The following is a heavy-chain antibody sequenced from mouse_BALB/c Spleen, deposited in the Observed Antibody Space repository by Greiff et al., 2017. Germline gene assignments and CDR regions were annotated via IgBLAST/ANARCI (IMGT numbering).Heavy chain of an antibody. Sequence: QVQLQQSGPGLVAPSQSLSITCTVSGFSLTSYGVHWVRQPPGKGLEWLGVIWAGGSTNYNSALMSRLSISKDNSKSQVFLKMNSLQTDDTAMYYCARREYGNQAWFAYWGQGTLVTVSA. V-gene: IGHV2-9*02. J-gene: IGHJ3*01. CDR3: ARREYGNQAWFAY. CDR1: GFSLTSYG. CDR2: IWAGGST. D-gene: IGHD2-10*02.